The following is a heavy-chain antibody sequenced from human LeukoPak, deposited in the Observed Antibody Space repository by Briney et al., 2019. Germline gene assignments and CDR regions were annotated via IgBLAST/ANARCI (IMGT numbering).Heavy chain of an antibody. D-gene: IGHD3-22*01. V-gene: IGHV4-34*01. CDR2: INHSGST. CDR1: GGSFSGYY. CDR3: AREILYDSTGYYL. J-gene: IGHJ4*02. Sequence: SETLSLTCAVYGGSFSGYYWSWIRQPPGKGLEWIGEINHSGSTNYNPSLKSRVTMSVDTSKNQFSLKLSSVTAADTAVYYCAREILYDSTGYYLWGQGTVVTVSS.